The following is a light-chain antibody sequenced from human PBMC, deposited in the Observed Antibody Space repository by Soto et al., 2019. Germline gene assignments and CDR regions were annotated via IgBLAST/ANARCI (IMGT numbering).Light chain of an antibody. CDR3: ISYTGSSTSDV. CDR1: RSDIGSYNY. V-gene: IGLV2-14*01. Sequence: QSVLTQPASVSGSPGQSITISCSGTRSDIGSYNYVAWYQQFPGKTPKILIYGVTNRPSGVSSRFSGSKSGNTASLTISGLQAEDEADDYCISYTGSSTSDVFGSGTKLTVL. J-gene: IGLJ1*01. CDR2: GVT.